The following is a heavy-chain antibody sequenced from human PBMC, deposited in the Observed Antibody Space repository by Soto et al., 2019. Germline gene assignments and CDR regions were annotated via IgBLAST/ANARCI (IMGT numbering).Heavy chain of an antibody. D-gene: IGHD4-17*01. J-gene: IGHJ4*02. CDR2: IYYSGST. CDR3: ARHGDYSGLDY. CDR1: GGSISSYY. V-gene: IGHV4-59*08. Sequence: SETLSLTCTVSGGSISSYYWSWIRQPPGKGLEWIGYIYYSGSTNYNPSLKSRVTISVDTSKNQFSLKLSSVTAADTAVYYCARHGDYSGLDYWGQGILVTVSS.